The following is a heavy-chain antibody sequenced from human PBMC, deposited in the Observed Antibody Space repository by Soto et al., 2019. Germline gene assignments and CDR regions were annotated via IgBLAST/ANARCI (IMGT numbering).Heavy chain of an antibody. CDR3: ACDVGVCSAASCHYNGFDL. CDR1: EDTFSSHA. CDR2: TIPIYGTT. J-gene: IGHJ5*02. D-gene: IGHD2-15*01. V-gene: IGHV1-69*06. Sequence: SVKVSCQASEDTFSSHAIGWVRQAPGQGLEGMGGTIPIYGTTNYAQNFQDRVTITADTSTSTAYMELSSLRSDDTAVYYCACDVGVCSAASCHYNGFDLWGQGTLVTVSS.